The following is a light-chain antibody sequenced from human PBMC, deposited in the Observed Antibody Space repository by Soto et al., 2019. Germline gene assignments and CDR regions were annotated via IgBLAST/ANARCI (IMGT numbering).Light chain of an antibody. V-gene: IGKV1-13*02. CDR3: QQFNSYPRLT. CDR1: QGISSA. Sequence: AIQLTQSPSSLSASVGDRATITCRASQGISSALAWYQQKPGKAPKLLIYDASSLESGVPSRFSGSGSGTDFTLTISSLQPEDFATYYCQQFNSYPRLTFGGGTKVEIK. CDR2: DAS. J-gene: IGKJ4*01.